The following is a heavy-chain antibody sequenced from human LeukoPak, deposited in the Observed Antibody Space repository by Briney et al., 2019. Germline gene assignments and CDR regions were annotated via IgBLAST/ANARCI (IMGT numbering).Heavy chain of an antibody. CDR2: IRYDGSNE. CDR3: AKAGQWLANYYFDY. CDR1: GVTFSSYG. D-gene: IGHD6-19*01. V-gene: IGHV3-30*02. Sequence: PGGSLRLSCVASGVTFSSYGMHWVRQAPGKGLEWVAFIRYDGSNEYYIDSVKGRFTLSRDNSKNTLYLQMNSLRAEDTAVYYCAKAGQWLANYYFDYWGQGTLVTVSS. J-gene: IGHJ4*02.